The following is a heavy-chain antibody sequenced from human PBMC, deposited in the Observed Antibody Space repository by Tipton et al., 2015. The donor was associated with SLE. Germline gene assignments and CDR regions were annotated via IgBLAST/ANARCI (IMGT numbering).Heavy chain of an antibody. Sequence: SLRLSCAASGFTFSSYAMHWVRQAPGKGLEWVAVISYDGSNKYYADSVKGRFTISRDNSKNTLYLQMNSLRAEDTALYYCAKGGYSGYASPTDAFDIWGQGTMVTVSS. CDR2: ISYDGSNK. J-gene: IGHJ3*02. V-gene: IGHV3-30-3*01. D-gene: IGHD1-26*01. CDR3: AKGGYSGYASPTDAFDI. CDR1: GFTFSSYA.